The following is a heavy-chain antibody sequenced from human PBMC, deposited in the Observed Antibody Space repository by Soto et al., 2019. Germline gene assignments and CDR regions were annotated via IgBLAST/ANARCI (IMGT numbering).Heavy chain of an antibody. V-gene: IGHV1-69*13. D-gene: IGHD6-6*01. CDR2: IIPIFGTA. J-gene: IGHJ4*02. Sequence: ASVKVSCKASGGTFSSYAISWVRQAPGQGLEWMGGIIPIFGTANYAQKFQGRVTITADESTSTAYMELSSLRSEDTAVYYCARAVVPYSSSYSCGYCGQGTLVTVSS. CDR3: ARAVVPYSSSYSCGY. CDR1: GGTFSSYA.